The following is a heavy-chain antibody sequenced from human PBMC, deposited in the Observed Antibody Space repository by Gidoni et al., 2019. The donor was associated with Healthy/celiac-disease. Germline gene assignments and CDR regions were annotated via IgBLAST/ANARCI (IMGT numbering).Heavy chain of an antibody. D-gene: IGHD3-10*01. V-gene: IGHV4-59*01. CDR3: ARDRTGGYYGSGSYYNEAGWFDP. CDR2: IYYSGST. J-gene: IGHJ5*02. CDR1: GGSISSYS. Sequence: QVQLQESGPGLVQPSETLSLTCTVSGGSISSYSWSCIRQPPGKGLEWIGYIYYSGSTNYNPSLKSRVTISVDTSKNQFSLKLSSVTAADTAVYYCARDRTGGYYGSGSYYNEAGWFDPWGQGTLVTVSS.